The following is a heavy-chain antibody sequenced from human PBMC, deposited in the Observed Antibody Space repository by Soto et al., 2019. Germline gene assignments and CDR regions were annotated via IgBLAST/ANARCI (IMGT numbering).Heavy chain of an antibody. Sequence: GGSLRLSCAASGFTFDDYTMHWVRQAPGKGLEWVSLISWDGGSTYYADSVKGRFTISRDNSKNSLYLQMNSLRTEDTALYYCAKGNEVGEWLFFDYWGQGTLVTVSS. CDR3: AKGNEVGEWLFFDY. CDR2: ISWDGGST. CDR1: GFTFDDYT. V-gene: IGHV3-43*01. D-gene: IGHD3-3*01. J-gene: IGHJ4*02.